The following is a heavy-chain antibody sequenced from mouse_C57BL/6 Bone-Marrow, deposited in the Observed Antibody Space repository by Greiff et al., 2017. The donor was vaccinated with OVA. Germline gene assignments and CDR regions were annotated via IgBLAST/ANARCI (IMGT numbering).Heavy chain of an antibody. CDR2: ISNGGGST. V-gene: IGHV5-12*01. CDR1: GFTFSDYY. D-gene: IGHD2-2*01. CDR3: ARVGYYWYFDV. J-gene: IGHJ1*03. Sequence: VMLVESGGGLVQPGGSLKLSCAASGFTFSDYYMYWVRQTPEKRLEWVAYISNGGGSTYYPDTVKGRFTISRDNAKNTLYLQMSRLKSEDTAMYYCARVGYYWYFDVWGTGTTVTVSS.